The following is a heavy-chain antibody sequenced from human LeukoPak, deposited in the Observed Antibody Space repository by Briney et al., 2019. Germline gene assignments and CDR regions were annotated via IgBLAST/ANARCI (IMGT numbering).Heavy chain of an antibody. D-gene: IGHD1-26*01. J-gene: IGHJ4*02. V-gene: IGHV3-74*01. CDR1: GFTFSINW. CDR3: VRDLGGRSGH. Sequence: GGSLGLSCEASGFTFSINWRHWVGQAPGKGLVWVSRINEDGSTTNYADSVKGRSTIFRDNAKNTLYLQMNSLRAEDTAVYYCVRDLGGRSGHWGQGTLVTVSS. CDR2: INEDGSTT.